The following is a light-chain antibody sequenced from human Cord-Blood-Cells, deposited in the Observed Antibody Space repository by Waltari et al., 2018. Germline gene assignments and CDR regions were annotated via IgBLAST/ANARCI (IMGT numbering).Light chain of an antibody. Sequence: EIVLTPFPGTLSLSPGERAPLSCRASQSVSSSYLAWYQQKPGQAPTLLIYGASSRATGIPDRFSCSGSGTDFTLTISRLEPEDFAVYYCQQYGSSPPWTFGQGTKVEIK. CDR3: QQYGSSPPWT. J-gene: IGKJ1*01. V-gene: IGKV3-20*01. CDR1: QSVSSSY. CDR2: GAS.